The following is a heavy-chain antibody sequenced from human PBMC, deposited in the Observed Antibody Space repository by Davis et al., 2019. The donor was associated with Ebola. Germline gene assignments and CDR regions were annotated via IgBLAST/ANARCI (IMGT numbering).Heavy chain of an antibody. D-gene: IGHD3-10*01. CDR3: ARAVAGVDY. V-gene: IGHV3-30-3*01. CDR1: GFTFSSYA. CDR2: ISYDGSNK. J-gene: IGHJ4*02. Sequence: GESLKISCAASGFTFSSYAMHWVRQAPGKGLEWVAVISYDGSNKYYADSVKGRFTISRDNSKNTLYLQMNSLRAEDTAVYYCARAVAGVDYWGQGTLVTVSS.